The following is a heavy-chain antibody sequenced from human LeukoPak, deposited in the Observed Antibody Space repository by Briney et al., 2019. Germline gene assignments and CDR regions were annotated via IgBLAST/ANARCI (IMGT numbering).Heavy chain of an antibody. J-gene: IGHJ4*02. CDR1: GGSISSYY. V-gene: IGHV4-59*01. CDR2: IYYSGST. Sequence: SETLSLTCTVSGGSISSYYWSWIRQPPGKGLEWIGYIYYSGSTNYNPSLKSRVTISVDTSKNQFSLKLSSVTAADTVVYYCARGDSSSWYVYFDYWGQGTLVTVSS. CDR3: ARGDSSSWYVYFDY. D-gene: IGHD6-13*01.